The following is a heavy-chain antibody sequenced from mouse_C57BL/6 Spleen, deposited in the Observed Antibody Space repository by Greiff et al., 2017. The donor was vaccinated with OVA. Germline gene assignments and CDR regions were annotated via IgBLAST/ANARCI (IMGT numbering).Heavy chain of an antibody. Sequence: EVQLVESGGGLVQPGGSMKLSCAASGFTFSDAWMDWVRQSPEKGLEWVAEIRNKANNHATYYAESVKGRFTISRDDSKSSVYLQMNRLRAEDTGIYYCTTGLTGTYWGQGTTLTVSS. D-gene: IGHD4-1*01. V-gene: IGHV6-6*01. CDR2: IRNKANNHAT. CDR1: GFTFSDAW. J-gene: IGHJ2*01. CDR3: TTGLTGTY.